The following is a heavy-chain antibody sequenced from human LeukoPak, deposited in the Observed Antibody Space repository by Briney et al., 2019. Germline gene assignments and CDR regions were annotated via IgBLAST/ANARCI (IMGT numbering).Heavy chain of an antibody. J-gene: IGHJ3*02. CDR3: AKVITMIVENAFDI. Sequence: GGTLRLSCAASGFTFSSYGMSWVRQAPGKGLEWVSGINWNGGSTGYADSVKGRFTISRDNAKNSLYLQMNSLRAEDTALYYCAKVITMIVENAFDIWGQGTMVTVSS. CDR1: GFTFSSYG. V-gene: IGHV3-20*04. D-gene: IGHD3-22*01. CDR2: INWNGGST.